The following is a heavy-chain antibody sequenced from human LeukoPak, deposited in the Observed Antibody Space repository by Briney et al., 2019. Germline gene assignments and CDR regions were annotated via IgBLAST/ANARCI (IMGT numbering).Heavy chain of an antibody. J-gene: IGHJ6*02. D-gene: IGHD2-21*02. CDR3: ASLTAALGFYYGVDV. V-gene: IGHV3-30-3*01. CDR1: GFTFSDYA. CDR2: ISYDSRHK. Sequence: GRSLRLSCAASGFTFSDYAMHWVRQAPGKGLEWVALISYDSRHKKYADPVKGRFTVSRDNSTLYLQMNSLRTEDTAIYFCASLTAALGFYYGVDVWGQGTTVTVSS.